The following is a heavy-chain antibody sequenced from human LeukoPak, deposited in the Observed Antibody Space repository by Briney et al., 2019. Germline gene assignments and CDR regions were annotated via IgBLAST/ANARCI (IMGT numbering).Heavy chain of an antibody. CDR2: MNAGNGNT. V-gene: IGHV1-3*01. D-gene: IGHD3-10*02. Sequence: ASVKVSCKASGYTFTSYTMQWVRQAPGQRLEWMGWMNAGNGNTKYSQKFQGRVTITRDTSASTAYMELSSLRSEDTAVYYCARTLFVRGVRAFDLWGQGTMVTVSS. CDR1: GYTFTSYT. J-gene: IGHJ3*01. CDR3: ARTLFVRGVRAFDL.